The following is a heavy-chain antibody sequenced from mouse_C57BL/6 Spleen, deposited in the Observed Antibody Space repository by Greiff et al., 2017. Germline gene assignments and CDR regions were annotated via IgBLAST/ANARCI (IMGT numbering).Heavy chain of an antibody. D-gene: IGHD2-2*01. CDR3: AGVYYGYDRALAMDY. J-gene: IGHJ4*01. CDR2: ILPGSGCT. V-gene: IGHV1-9*01. Sequence: QVQLQQSGAELMKPGASVKLSCKATGYTFTGYWIEWVKQRPGHGLEWIGEILPGSGCTNYNEKFKGKATFTADTSSNTAYMQLSSLTTEDSAIYYCAGVYYGYDRALAMDYWGQGTSVTVSS. CDR1: GYTFTGYW.